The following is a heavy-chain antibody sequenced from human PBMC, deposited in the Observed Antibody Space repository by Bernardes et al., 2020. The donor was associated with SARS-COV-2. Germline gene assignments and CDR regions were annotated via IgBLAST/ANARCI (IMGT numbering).Heavy chain of an antibody. CDR2: VYYSGST. Sequence: SETLSLTCTVSSGSIGTYYWTWIRQPPGKRLEWIGNVYYSGSTNYNPSLQRRVSISVDTSKNQFSLKLNSMTAADTAVYYCARVGAFYGSGGFYDHWGQGILVSVSS. D-gene: IGHD3-10*01. CDR1: SGSIGTYY. J-gene: IGHJ4*02. CDR3: ARVGAFYGSGGFYDH. V-gene: IGHV4-59*01.